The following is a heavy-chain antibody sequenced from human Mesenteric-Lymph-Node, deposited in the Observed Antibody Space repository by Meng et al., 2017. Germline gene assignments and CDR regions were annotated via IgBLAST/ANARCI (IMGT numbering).Heavy chain of an antibody. D-gene: IGHD2-15*01. CDR2: ISSGGSTM. V-gene: IGHV3-48*03. CDR3: ARYGRVDY. J-gene: IGHJ4*02. CDR1: GFTFRNYE. Sequence: GESLKISCAASGFTFRNYEINWVRQAPGKGLEWVSYISSGGSTMYYADSVKGRFTISRDNAKNSLYLQMNSLRVEDTAVYYCARYGRVDYWGQGTLVTVSS.